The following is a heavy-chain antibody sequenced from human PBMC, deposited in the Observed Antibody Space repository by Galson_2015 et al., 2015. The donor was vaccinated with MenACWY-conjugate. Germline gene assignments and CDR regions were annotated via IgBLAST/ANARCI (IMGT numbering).Heavy chain of an antibody. CDR3: ARHDRTAPARSGAFDI. V-gene: IGHV4-39*01. Sequence: LSLTCTVSGGSISSSSYYWDWIRQPPGRGLEWIGTIYYSGSTYYNSSLKSRVTISVDTSQNQFSLNLSSVTAADTAMYYCARHDRTAPARSGAFDIWGQGTTVTVSS. D-gene: IGHD2-2*01. CDR1: GGSISSSSYY. CDR2: IYYSGST. J-gene: IGHJ3*02.